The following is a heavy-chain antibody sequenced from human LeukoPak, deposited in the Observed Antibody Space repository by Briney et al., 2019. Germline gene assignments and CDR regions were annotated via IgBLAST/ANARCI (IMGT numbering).Heavy chain of an antibody. V-gene: IGHV3-13*01. J-gene: IGHJ6*02. CDR1: GFTFSSYD. Sequence: GGSLRLSCEASGFTFSSYDMHWVRQVTGKGLEWVSAIDTAGGTYYSGSVKGRFIISRENARNSLYLQVNSLRAGDTAVYFCARETLGPHFYGMDVWGQGTTVTVSS. D-gene: IGHD3-3*02. CDR2: IDTAGGT. CDR3: ARETLGPHFYGMDV.